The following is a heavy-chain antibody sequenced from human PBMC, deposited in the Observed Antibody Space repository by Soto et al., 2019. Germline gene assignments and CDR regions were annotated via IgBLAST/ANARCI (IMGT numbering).Heavy chain of an antibody. CDR2: IYYSGNT. CDR3: TTEAYDNSGSLAFDI. CDR1: GGSFSGYY. J-gene: IGHJ3*02. D-gene: IGHD3-22*01. Sequence: PSETLSLTCAVYGGSFSGYYWGWIRQPPGKGLEWIGNIYYSGNTYYNPSLKSRVTLSVDTSQSQFSLKLNSVTAADTAVYYCTTEAYDNSGSLAFDIWGPGTLVTVSS. V-gene: IGHV4-59*04.